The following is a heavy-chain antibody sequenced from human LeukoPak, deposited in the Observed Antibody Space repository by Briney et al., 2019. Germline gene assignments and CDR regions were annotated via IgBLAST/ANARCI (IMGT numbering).Heavy chain of an antibody. CDR2: INPSGGST. CDR1: GYTFTSYY. V-gene: IGHV1-46*01. Sequence: APVKVSCKASGYTFTSYYMHWVRQAPGQGLEWMGIINPSGGSTSYAQKFQGRVTMTRDTSTSTAYMELSSLRSEDTAVYYCARARRIVLMVYATDYWYFDLWGRGTLVTVSS. CDR3: ARARRIVLMVYATDYWYFDL. J-gene: IGHJ2*01. D-gene: IGHD2-8*01.